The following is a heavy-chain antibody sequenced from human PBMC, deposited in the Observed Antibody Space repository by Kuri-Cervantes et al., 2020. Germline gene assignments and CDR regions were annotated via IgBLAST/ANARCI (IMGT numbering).Heavy chain of an antibody. Sequence: GESLKISCAASGFTFSSYGMNWVRQAPGKGLEWVSSISSSSSYIYYADSVKGRFTISRDNAKNSLYLQMNSLRAEDTAVYYCARARGGDYWGQGTLVTVSS. J-gene: IGHJ4*02. CDR3: ARARGGDY. CDR1: GFTFSSYG. V-gene: IGHV3-21*01. D-gene: IGHD3-16*01. CDR2: ISSSSSYI.